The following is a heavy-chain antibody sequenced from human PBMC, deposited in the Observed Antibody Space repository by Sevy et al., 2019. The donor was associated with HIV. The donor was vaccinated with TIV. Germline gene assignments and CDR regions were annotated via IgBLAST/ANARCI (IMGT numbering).Heavy chain of an antibody. D-gene: IGHD1-26*01. CDR2: ISYNGSNK. J-gene: IGHJ4*02. V-gene: IGHV3-33*05. CDR1: RFTFSNYG. CDR3: AKVAGTYYLTYYFDF. Sequence: GGSLRLSCAVSRFTFSNYGMHWVRQAPGKGLEWVALISYNGSNKHYTDSVKGRFTISRNNVKNTLFLDMNSLRAEDTAIYYCAKVAGTYYLTYYFDFWGQGTLVTVSS.